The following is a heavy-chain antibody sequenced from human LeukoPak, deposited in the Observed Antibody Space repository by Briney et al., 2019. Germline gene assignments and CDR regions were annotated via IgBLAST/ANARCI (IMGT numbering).Heavy chain of an antibody. D-gene: IGHD3-22*01. V-gene: IGHV4-34*01. CDR1: GGSFSGYY. J-gene: IGHJ4*02. CDR3: ARDSSENPSAY. Sequence: SETLSPTCAVYGGSFSGYYWSWIRQPPGKGLEWIGEINHSGSTNYNPSLKSRVTISVDTSKNQFSLKLSSVTAADTAVYYCARDSSENPSAYWGQGTLVTVSS. CDR2: INHSGST.